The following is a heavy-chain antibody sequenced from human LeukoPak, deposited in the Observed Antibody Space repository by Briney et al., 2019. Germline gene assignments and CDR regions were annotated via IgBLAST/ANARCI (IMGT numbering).Heavy chain of an antibody. CDR3: ASPSGSYFRPNAFDI. D-gene: IGHD1-26*01. CDR1: GFTFSSYS. Sequence: GGSLRLSCAASGFTFSSYSMNWVRQAPGKGLEWVSSISSSSSYIYYADSVKGRFTISRDNAKNSLYLQMNSLRAEDTAVYYCASPSGSYFRPNAFDIWGQGTMITVSS. V-gene: IGHV3-21*01. CDR2: ISSSSSYI. J-gene: IGHJ3*02.